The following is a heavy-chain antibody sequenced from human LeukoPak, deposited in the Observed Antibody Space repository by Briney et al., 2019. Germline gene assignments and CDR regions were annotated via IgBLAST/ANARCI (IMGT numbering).Heavy chain of an antibody. CDR1: GFTFSSYG. V-gene: IGHV3-23*01. CDR3: ARADYDILTGAIGNFDY. Sequence: SGGTLRLSCAASGFTFSSYGMSWVRQAPGKGLEWVSAISGSGGSTYYADSVKGRFTISRDNSKNTLYLQMNSLRAEDTAVYYCARADYDILTGAIGNFDYWGQGTLVTVSS. J-gene: IGHJ4*02. D-gene: IGHD3-9*01. CDR2: ISGSGGST.